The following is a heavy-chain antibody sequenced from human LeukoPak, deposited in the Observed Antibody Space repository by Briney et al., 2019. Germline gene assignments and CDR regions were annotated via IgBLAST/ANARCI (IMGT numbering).Heavy chain of an antibody. CDR3: ARDLRGYSYGYFDY. Sequence: PGGSLRLSCAASGFTFSSYSMNWVRQAPGKGLEWVSSISSSSSYIYYADSVKGRFTISRDNAKNSLYLQMNSLRAEDTAVYYCARDLRGYSYGYFDYWGQGTLVTVSS. V-gene: IGHV3-21*01. CDR1: GFTFSSYS. CDR2: ISSSSSYI. D-gene: IGHD5-18*01. J-gene: IGHJ4*02.